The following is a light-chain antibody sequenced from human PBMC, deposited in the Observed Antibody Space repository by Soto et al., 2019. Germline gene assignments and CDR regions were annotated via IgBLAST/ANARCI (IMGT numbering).Light chain of an antibody. Sequence: DIQMTQSPSTLSASVGDRVTITCRASQSISSWLAWYKQKPGKAPKLLIYKASSLDSGAPSRFSGSGSGTEFTLTISSLQSDDFATYSCQQYLSYPLTFGGGTKV. CDR1: QSISSW. CDR2: KAS. V-gene: IGKV1-5*03. CDR3: QQYLSYPLT. J-gene: IGKJ4*01.